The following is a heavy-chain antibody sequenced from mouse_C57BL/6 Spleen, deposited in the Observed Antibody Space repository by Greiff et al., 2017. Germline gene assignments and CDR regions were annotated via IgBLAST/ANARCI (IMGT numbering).Heavy chain of an antibody. CDR3: ESSNYGYGRSYPWYFDV. Sequence: EVQLQQPGPELVKPGASVKISCKASGYSFTGYIMNLVKQSHGQSLEWICEINPYNGGTNYNQKFKGKAPLTVDTSSSTEYMELHSLTSEESAVYCGESSNYGYGRSYPWYFDVWGTGTTGTVSS. CDR1: GYSFTGYI. V-gene: IGHV1-25*01. D-gene: IGHD1-1*01. J-gene: IGHJ1*03. CDR2: INPYNGGT.